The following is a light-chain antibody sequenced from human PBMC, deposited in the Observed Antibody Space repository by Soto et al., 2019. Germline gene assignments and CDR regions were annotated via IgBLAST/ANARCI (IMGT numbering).Light chain of an antibody. CDR3: SSYAGSNNLV. J-gene: IGLJ3*02. CDR2: EVS. CDR1: SSDVGGYNY. Sequence: QSALTQPPSASGSPGQSVTISCTGTSSDVGGYNYVSWYQQHPGKAPKLMIYEVSERPSGASDRFSGSKSGNTASLTVSGLQADDEADYYCSSYAGSNNLVFGGGTKVTVL. V-gene: IGLV2-8*01.